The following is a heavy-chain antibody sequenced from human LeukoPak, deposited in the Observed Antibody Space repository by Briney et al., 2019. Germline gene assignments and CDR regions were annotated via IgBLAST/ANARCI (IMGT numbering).Heavy chain of an antibody. CDR3: ARDPYSGNYGTYYYYYMDV. CDR2: ITSSGTYT. Sequence: SGGSLRLSCADSGFTFSNYNMNWVRQAPGKAMEWVSSITSSGTYTFYADSVKGRFTISRDNAKNSLYLQTDSLGPEDTAVYYCARDPYSGNYGTYYYYYMDVWGKGTTVTISS. V-gene: IGHV3-21*01. J-gene: IGHJ6*03. CDR1: GFTFSNYN. D-gene: IGHD1-26*01.